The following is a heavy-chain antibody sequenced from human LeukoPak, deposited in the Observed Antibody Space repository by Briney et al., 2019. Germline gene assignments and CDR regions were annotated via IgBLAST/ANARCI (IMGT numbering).Heavy chain of an antibody. V-gene: IGHV7-4-1*02. CDR3: AREAYSSAYYFDY. CDR1: VYTFTIYA. J-gene: IGHJ4*02. Sequence: ASVKVSCKASVYTFTIYAMNWVRHAPGPGLEWMGWINTNTGNPSCARGFTGRFVFSLDTPVSTAYLQISSLKAEDTAVYYCAREAYSSAYYFDYWGQGTLVTVSS. CDR2: INTNTGNP. D-gene: IGHD5-18*01.